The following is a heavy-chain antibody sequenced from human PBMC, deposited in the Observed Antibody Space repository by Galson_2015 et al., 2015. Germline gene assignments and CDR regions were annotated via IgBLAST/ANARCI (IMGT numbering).Heavy chain of an antibody. CDR2: ISGSGGST. Sequence: SLRLSCAASGFTFSSYAMSWVRQAPGKGLEWVSAISGSGGSTYYADSVKGRFTISRDNSKNTLYLQMNSLRAEDTAVYYCAKVWDYDSSGYFGYFDYWGQGTPVTVSS. V-gene: IGHV3-23*01. CDR3: AKVWDYDSSGYFGYFDY. CDR1: GFTFSSYA. D-gene: IGHD3-22*01. J-gene: IGHJ4*02.